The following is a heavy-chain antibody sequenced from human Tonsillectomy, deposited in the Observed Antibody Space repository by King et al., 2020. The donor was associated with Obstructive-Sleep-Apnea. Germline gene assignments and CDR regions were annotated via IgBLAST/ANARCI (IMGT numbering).Heavy chain of an antibody. D-gene: IGHD3-22*01. CDR2: IDPSDSYT. CDR3: ARHVYPGTFYDMSGSSAGDFDF. CDR1: GYSFNSFY. V-gene: IGHV5-10-1*03. Sequence: VQLVESGAEVKKPGESLRISCQGSGYSFNSFYISWVRQMPGKGLEWMGTIDPSDSYTNYSPSFQGHVTISADKSIATVFLQWSSLRASDTAIYYCARHVYPGTFYDMSGSSAGDFDFWGQGTLVTVSS. J-gene: IGHJ4*02.